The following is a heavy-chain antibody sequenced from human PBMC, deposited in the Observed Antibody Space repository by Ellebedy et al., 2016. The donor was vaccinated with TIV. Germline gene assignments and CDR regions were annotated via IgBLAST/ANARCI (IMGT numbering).Heavy chain of an antibody. CDR2: IYYSGST. CDR1: GGSISSYY. CDR3: ARGGGSGSYHRFDY. V-gene: IGHV4-59*01. D-gene: IGHD3-10*01. Sequence: SETLSLXXTVSGGSISSYYWSWIRQPPGKGLEWIGYIYYSGSTNYNPSLKSRVTISVDTSKNQFSLKLSSVTAADTAVYYCARGGGSGSYHRFDYWGQGTLVTVSS. J-gene: IGHJ4*02.